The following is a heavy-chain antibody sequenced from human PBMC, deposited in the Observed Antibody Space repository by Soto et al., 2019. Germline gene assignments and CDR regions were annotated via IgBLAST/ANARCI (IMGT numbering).Heavy chain of an antibody. V-gene: IGHV1-18*01. CDR1: GYTFTSYG. J-gene: IGHJ3*02. CDR3: ARVPDYDFWSGYYTHAFDI. CDR2: ISAYNGNT. Sequence: QVQLVQSGAEVKKPGASVKVSCKASGYTFTSYGISWVRQAPGQGLEWMGWISAYNGNTNYAQKLQVRVTMTTDTSTSTAYMELRSLRSDDTAVYYCARVPDYDFWSGYYTHAFDIWGQGTMVTGSS. D-gene: IGHD3-3*01.